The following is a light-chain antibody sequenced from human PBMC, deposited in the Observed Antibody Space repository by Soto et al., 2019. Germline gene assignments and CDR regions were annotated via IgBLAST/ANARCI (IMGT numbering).Light chain of an antibody. CDR3: QRYDISPFP. CDR2: GAS. CDR1: QSVSSTY. Sequence: EIGLTQSPGTLSLSPGERATLSCRASQSVSSTYLAWYQQKPGQAPRLLIYGASSRATGIPDRFSGSWSGTDFTLTISRLEPEDFAVYYCQRYDISPFPFGQGTKLEIK. J-gene: IGKJ2*01. V-gene: IGKV3-20*01.